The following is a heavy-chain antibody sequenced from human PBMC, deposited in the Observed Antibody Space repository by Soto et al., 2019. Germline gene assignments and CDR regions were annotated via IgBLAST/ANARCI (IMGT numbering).Heavy chain of an antibody. V-gene: IGHV3-15*05. CDR3: AKAYGSSPNEYYYYGMDV. CDR2: IKTRTDGGTA. CDR1: GFTFRNAW. Sequence: GGSLRLSCAASGFTFRNAWMSWVRQAPGKGLEWVGRIKTRTDGGTADYAAPVKDRFTISRDDSRNTLYLQMNSLKTEDTALYYCAKAYGSSPNEYYYYGMDVWGQGTTVTVSS. D-gene: IGHD6-6*01. J-gene: IGHJ6*02.